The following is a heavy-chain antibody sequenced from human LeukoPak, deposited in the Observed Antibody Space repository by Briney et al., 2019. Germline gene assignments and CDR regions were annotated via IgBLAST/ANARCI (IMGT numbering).Heavy chain of an antibody. CDR2: ISGSGGST. J-gene: IGHJ4*02. CDR1: GFTFSSYA. V-gene: IGHV3-23*01. CDR3: AKDRQWLVRRGNSLDY. Sequence: GGSLRLSCAASGFTFSSYAMSWVHQAPGKGLEWVSAISGSGGSTYYADSVKGRFTISRDNSKNTLYLQMNSLRTEDTAVYYCAKDRQWLVRRGNSLDYWGQGTLVTVSS. D-gene: IGHD6-19*01.